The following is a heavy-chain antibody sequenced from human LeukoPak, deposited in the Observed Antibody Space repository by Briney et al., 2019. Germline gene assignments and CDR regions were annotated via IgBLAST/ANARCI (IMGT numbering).Heavy chain of an antibody. V-gene: IGHV3-66*01. CDR1: GFTVSSNY. CDR2: IYSGGSR. Sequence: PGGSLRLSCAASGFTVSSNYMSWVRQAPGKGLEWVSVIYSGGSRYYADSVKGRFTISRDNSKNTLYLQMNSLRAEDTAVYYCARAVYYYYMDVWGKGTTVTVSS. CDR3: ARAVYYYYMDV. J-gene: IGHJ6*03.